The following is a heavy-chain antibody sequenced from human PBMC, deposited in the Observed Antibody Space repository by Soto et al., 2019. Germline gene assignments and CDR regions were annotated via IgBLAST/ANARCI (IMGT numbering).Heavy chain of an antibody. Sequence: QVQLVQSGAEVKKPGSSVKVSCKASGGTFSSYAISWVRQAPGQGLEWMGGVIPIFGTANYAQKFQGRVTITADESTSTADMELSSLRSEATGVYYCARESRYCSGGSCYFLPGIDYWGQGTLVTVYS. CDR1: GGTFSSYA. D-gene: IGHD2-15*01. CDR3: ARESRYCSGGSCYFLPGIDY. J-gene: IGHJ4*02. CDR2: VIPIFGTA. V-gene: IGHV1-69*12.